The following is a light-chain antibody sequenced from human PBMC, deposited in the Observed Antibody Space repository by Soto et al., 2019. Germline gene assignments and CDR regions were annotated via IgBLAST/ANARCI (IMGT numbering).Light chain of an antibody. Sequence: QSALTQPRSVSGSPGQSVTISCTGTSSDVGGYNYVSWYQQHPGKAPKLMIYDVSKRPSGVPDRFSGSKSVNTASLPISGLQAEDEADYYCCSYAGSYSYVFGTGTKLTVL. J-gene: IGLJ1*01. CDR3: CSYAGSYSYV. CDR2: DVS. CDR1: SSDVGGYNY. V-gene: IGLV2-11*01.